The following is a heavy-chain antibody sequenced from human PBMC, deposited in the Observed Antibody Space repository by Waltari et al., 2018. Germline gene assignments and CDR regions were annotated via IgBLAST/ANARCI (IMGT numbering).Heavy chain of an antibody. J-gene: IGHJ6*02. CDR2: IDHRGSS. V-gene: IGHV4-34*01. CDR1: GGSFSGYY. Sequence: QVQLQQWGAGLLKPSETLSLTCAVYGGSFSGYYWSWVRQPPGKGLEWIGEIDHRGSSNYNPSLNSGVTVSVDASKKQFSLKLCSVTAADTAVYYCARGNVGRYFGDSKGSYYGMDVWGQGTTVTVSS. D-gene: IGHD3-10*01. CDR3: ARGNVGRYFGDSKGSYYGMDV.